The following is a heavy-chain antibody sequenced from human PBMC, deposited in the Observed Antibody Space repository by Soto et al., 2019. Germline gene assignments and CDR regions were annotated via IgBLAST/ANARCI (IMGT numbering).Heavy chain of an antibody. CDR3: ARTNYRYSGNFPFDS. Sequence: GGSLRLSCAGSGFTFKNYNMHWVRQAPGKGLEWVALIWYDGSDKFYGDSVKGRFTISRDNSNNTLYLLMNSLRDEDTGVYFCARTNYRYSGNFPFDSGGQGTLVTVSS. J-gene: IGHJ4*02. D-gene: IGHD5-12*01. CDR1: GFTFKNYN. V-gene: IGHV3-33*01. CDR2: IWYDGSDK.